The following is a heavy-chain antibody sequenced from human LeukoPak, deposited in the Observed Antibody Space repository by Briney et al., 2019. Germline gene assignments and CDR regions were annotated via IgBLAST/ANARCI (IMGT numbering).Heavy chain of an antibody. CDR2: IYYSGST. Sequence: PSETLSLTCTVSGGSISSYYWSWIRQPPGKGLEWIGYIYYSGSTNYSPSLKSRVTISVDTSKNQFSLKLSSVTAADTAVYYCARGPSTHSGSYDAFDIWGQGTMVTVSS. CDR1: GGSISSYY. CDR3: ARGPSTHSGSYDAFDI. V-gene: IGHV4-59*01. D-gene: IGHD1-26*01. J-gene: IGHJ3*02.